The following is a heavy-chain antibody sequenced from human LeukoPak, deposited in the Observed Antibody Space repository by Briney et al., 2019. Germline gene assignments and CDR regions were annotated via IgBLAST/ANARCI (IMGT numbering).Heavy chain of an antibody. V-gene: IGHV1-8*01. CDR1: GYTFTSDD. CDR3: ARGLRPSYSSSWYGAFDP. Sequence: ASVKVSCKASGYTFTSDDINWVRQATGQGLEWMGWMNPNSGNTGYAQKFQGRVTMTRNTSISTAYMELSSLRSEDTAVYYCARGLRPSYSSSWYGAFDPWGQGTLVTVSS. D-gene: IGHD6-13*01. J-gene: IGHJ5*02. CDR2: MNPNSGNT.